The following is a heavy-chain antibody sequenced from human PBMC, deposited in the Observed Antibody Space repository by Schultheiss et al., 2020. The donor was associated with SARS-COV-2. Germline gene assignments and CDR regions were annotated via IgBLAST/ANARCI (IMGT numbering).Heavy chain of an antibody. CDR3: ARGANPGYSSSWYGWLHEGQYYYYGMDV. CDR1: GFTFSSYA. CDR2: ISGSGGST. V-gene: IGHV3-23*01. D-gene: IGHD6-13*01. J-gene: IGHJ6*02. Sequence: GGSLRLSCAAYGFTFSSYAMSLVRQAKGKGLEWVSAISGSGGSTYYADSVKGRFTISRENAKNSLYLQMNSLRAGDTAVYYCARGANPGYSSSWYGWLHEGQYYYYGMDVWGQGTTVTVSS.